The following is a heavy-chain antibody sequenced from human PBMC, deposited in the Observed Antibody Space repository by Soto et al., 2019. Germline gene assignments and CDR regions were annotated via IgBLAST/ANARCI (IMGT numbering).Heavy chain of an antibody. J-gene: IGHJ6*02. D-gene: IGHD2-2*01. CDR2: ISYDGSNK. CDR3: AREAPAAGYYYYGMDV. Sequence: QVQLVESGGGLVKPGRSLRLSCAASGFTFSSYAMHWVRQAPGKGLEWVAVISYDGSNKYYADSVKGRFTISRDNSKNTLYLQMNSLRAEDTAVYYCAREAPAAGYYYYGMDVWGQGTTVTVSS. V-gene: IGHV3-30-3*01. CDR1: GFTFSSYA.